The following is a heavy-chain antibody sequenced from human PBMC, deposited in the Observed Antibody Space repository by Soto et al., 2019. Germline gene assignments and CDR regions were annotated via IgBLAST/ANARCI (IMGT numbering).Heavy chain of an antibody. D-gene: IGHD3-22*01. CDR2: ISSSSSYI. CDR3: ARDRGPMIVEENCFDP. V-gene: IGHV3-21*01. Sequence: EVQLVESGGGLVKPGGSLRLSCAASGFTFSSYSMNWVRQAPGKGLEWVSSISSSSSYIYYADSVKGRFTISRDNAKNSLYLQMNSLRAEDTAVYYCARDRGPMIVEENCFDPWGQGTLVTVSS. CDR1: GFTFSSYS. J-gene: IGHJ5*02.